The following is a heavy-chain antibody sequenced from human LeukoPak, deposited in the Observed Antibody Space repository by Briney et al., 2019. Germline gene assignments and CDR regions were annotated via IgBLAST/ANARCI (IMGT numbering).Heavy chain of an antibody. V-gene: IGHV3-48*04. CDR2: IDSSSSTI. J-gene: IGHJ4*02. Sequence: GGSLRLSCEASGFIFSDYNMNWVRQAPGKGLEWLSFIDSSSSTIYYADSVKGRFTISRDTAKNSLYLQMNSLRAEDTAVYYCAHPYATSEPADCWGQGTLVTVSS. D-gene: IGHD2-2*01. CDR3: AHPYATSEPADC. CDR1: GFIFSDYN.